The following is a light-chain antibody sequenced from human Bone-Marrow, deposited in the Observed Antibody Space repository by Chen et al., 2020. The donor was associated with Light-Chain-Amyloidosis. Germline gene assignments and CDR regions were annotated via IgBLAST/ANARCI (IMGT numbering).Light chain of an antibody. Sequence: QSVLTHPPSASGTPGQRVTISCSRSSSNIGSNYVYWYQQLPGTAPKLLIYRNNQRPSGVHDRFSGSKSGTSASLAISGLRSEDEADYYCAAWDDSLSVYVFGTGTKVTVL. J-gene: IGLJ1*01. CDR1: SSNIGSNY. V-gene: IGLV1-47*01. CDR3: AAWDDSLSVYV. CDR2: RNN.